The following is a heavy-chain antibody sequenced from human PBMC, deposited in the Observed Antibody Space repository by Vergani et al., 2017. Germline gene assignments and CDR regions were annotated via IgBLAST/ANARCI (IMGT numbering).Heavy chain of an antibody. J-gene: IGHJ4*02. CDR3: ARTESSPTYNDFWSGYYYFDY. D-gene: IGHD3-3*01. Sequence: QVQLVQSGAEVKKPGASVKVSCKASGYTFTSYDINWVRQATGQGLEWMGWMNPNSGNTGYAQKFQGRVTMTRNTSISTAYMELSSLRSEDTAVYYCARTESSPTYNDFWSGYYYFDYWGQGTLVTVSS. CDR1: GYTFTSYD. V-gene: IGHV1-8*01. CDR2: MNPNSGNT.